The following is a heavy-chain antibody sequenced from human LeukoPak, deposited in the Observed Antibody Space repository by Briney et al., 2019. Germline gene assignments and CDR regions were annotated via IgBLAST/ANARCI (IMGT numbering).Heavy chain of an antibody. Sequence: PGGSLSLSCAASGFTFSDHYMDWVRQAPGKGLEWVGRTRSKANSYTTEYAASVKGRFAISRDDSKNSLYLQMNSLKTEDTAVYYCARRVGATAFDIWGQGTMVTVSS. CDR2: TRSKANSYTT. CDR3: ARRVGATAFDI. D-gene: IGHD1-26*01. CDR1: GFTFSDHY. J-gene: IGHJ3*02. V-gene: IGHV3-72*01.